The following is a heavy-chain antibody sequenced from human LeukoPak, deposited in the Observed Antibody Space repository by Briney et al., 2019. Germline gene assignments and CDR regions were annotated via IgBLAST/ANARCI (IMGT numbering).Heavy chain of an antibody. Sequence: GGSLRLSCAASGFTVSSNYMDWVRQAPGKGLEWVSIIYTGVTYYSDSVKGRFTISRDNSKNTVYLQMNSLRAEDTAVYYCARDACSGTSCYDYWGQGTLVTVSS. CDR1: GFTVSSNY. J-gene: IGHJ4*02. CDR2: IYTGVT. D-gene: IGHD2-15*01. V-gene: IGHV3-66*01. CDR3: ARDACSGTSCYDY.